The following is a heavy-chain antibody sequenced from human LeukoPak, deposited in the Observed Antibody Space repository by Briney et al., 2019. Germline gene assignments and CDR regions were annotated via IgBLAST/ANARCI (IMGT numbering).Heavy chain of an antibody. CDR3: ARGYGDWFDP. Sequence: GGSLRLSCAASGFTFNSYWMHWVRQAPGKGLVWVSRINSDESRTAYADSVKGRFSISRDNAKNTLYLLMNGLRAEDTAVYYCARGYGDWFDPWGQGTLVTVSS. CDR2: INSDESRT. J-gene: IGHJ5*02. V-gene: IGHV3-74*01. CDR1: GFTFNSYW. D-gene: IGHD3-10*01.